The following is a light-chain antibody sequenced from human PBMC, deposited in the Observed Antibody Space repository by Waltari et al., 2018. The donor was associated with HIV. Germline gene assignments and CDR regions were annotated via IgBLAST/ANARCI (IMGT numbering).Light chain of an antibody. J-gene: IGLJ2*01. Sequence: QSALTQPRSVSGSPGQSVTISCTGSSSAVGNFDYVSWYQYHPAKAPKVMIFDVSKRPSGVPDRFSGSKSGNTASLTISGLQAEDEADYYCCSYAGRDTFVLFGGGTKLTVL. CDR1: SSAVGNFDY. CDR3: CSYAGRDTFVL. V-gene: IGLV2-11*01. CDR2: DVS.